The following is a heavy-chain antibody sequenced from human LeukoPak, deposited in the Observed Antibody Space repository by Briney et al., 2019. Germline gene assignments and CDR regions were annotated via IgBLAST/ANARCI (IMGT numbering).Heavy chain of an antibody. CDR2: IRATSGGT. J-gene: IGHJ5*02. CDR3: ARDHGTLDP. V-gene: IGHV3-23*01. Sequence: GGSLRLSCTASGFTFYNSAMTWVRQAPGKGLEWVSSIRATSGGTYYAASVKGRFTISRDNSKSTLFLQADSLRGDDTAVYYCARDHGTLDPWGQGTLVTVSS. CDR1: GFTFYNSA.